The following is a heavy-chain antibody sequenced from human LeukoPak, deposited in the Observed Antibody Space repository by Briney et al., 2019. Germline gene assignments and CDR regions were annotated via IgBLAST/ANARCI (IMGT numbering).Heavy chain of an antibody. CDR3: ARHCSGGSCSGNWFDP. Sequence: GESLKISCKGSGYSFTSYWIDWVRQMPGKGLEWMGIIYPGDSDTRYSPSFQGQVTISADKSISTAYLQWSSLKASDTAMYYCARHCSGGSCSGNWFDPWGQGTLVTVSS. CDR2: IYPGDSDT. V-gene: IGHV5-51*01. D-gene: IGHD2-15*01. J-gene: IGHJ5*02. CDR1: GYSFTSYW.